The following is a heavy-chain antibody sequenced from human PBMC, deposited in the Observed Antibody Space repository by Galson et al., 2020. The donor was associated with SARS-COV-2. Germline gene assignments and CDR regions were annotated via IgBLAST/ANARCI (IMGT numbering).Heavy chain of an antibody. J-gene: IGHJ5*02. V-gene: IGHV1-2*02. CDR1: GYIFTGYY. CDR2: INPHNYGT. Sequence: ASVKVSCKASGYIFTGYYIHWVRQAPGQGLEWMGWINPHNYGTKYAQKFQDRVTLTRDTSINTAYMELSSLTSDDTAVYYCARETGPNNWFDPWGQGTLLTVSS. CDR3: ARETGPNNWFDP.